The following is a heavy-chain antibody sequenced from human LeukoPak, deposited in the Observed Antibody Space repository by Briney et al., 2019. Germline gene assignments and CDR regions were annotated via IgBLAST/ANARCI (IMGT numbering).Heavy chain of an antibody. Sequence: GGSLRLSCAASGFTFDDYGMSWVRQAPGKGLEWVSGITWNGGSTGYADSVKGRFTISRDNAKNSLYLQMNSLRAEDTAFYYCARDPGDILVAGTFDYWGQGTLVTVSS. CDR2: ITWNGGST. CDR1: GFTFDDYG. V-gene: IGHV3-20*04. D-gene: IGHD6-19*01. J-gene: IGHJ4*02. CDR3: ARDPGDILVAGTFDY.